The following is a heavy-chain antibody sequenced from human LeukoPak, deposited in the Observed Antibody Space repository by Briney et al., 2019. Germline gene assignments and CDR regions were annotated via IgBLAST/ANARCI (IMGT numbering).Heavy chain of an antibody. Sequence: KPSETLSLTCTVSGGSINYYYWSWIRQPPGKGLEWIGYIYYRGSTNYNPSLNSRVTISVDTSKNQFSLKLSSVTAADTAVYYCARHFVTFQAGESFDPWGQGTLVTVSS. V-gene: IGHV4-59*08. CDR3: ARHFVTFQAGESFDP. CDR2: IYYRGST. CDR1: GGSINYYY. D-gene: IGHD3-16*01. J-gene: IGHJ5*02.